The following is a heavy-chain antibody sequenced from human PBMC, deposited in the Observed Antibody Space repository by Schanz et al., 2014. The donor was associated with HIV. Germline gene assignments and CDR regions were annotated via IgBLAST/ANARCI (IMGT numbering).Heavy chain of an antibody. CDR3: ARIPDYRNSGHADS. CDR1: GFTFMRHT. CDR2: ISDRSDYL. D-gene: IGHD4-4*01. J-gene: IGHJ4*02. V-gene: IGHV3-21*01. Sequence: EVQQVLESGGGLVQPGVSLRLSCAASGFTFMRHTMNWVRQAPGKGLEWVSSISDRSDYLHYADSVKGRFTISRDNADNSIYLQMNSLRADDTGLYYCARIPDYRNSGHADSWGQGTLVTVSS.